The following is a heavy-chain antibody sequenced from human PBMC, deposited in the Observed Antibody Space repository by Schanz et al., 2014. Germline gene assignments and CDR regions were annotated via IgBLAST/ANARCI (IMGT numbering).Heavy chain of an antibody. Sequence: QVHLVQSGAEVKKPGASVKVSCRASGYTFRSYGINWVRQAPGQGLEWMGWISGYDANTNYAQKFQGRVTMTTDTSTSTAFMELSSLRSEDTAVYYCASALTTWGGMDVWGQGTTVTVSS. J-gene: IGHJ6*02. CDR3: ASALTTWGGMDV. CDR2: ISGYDANT. CDR1: GYTFRSYG. D-gene: IGHD4-4*01. V-gene: IGHV1-18*01.